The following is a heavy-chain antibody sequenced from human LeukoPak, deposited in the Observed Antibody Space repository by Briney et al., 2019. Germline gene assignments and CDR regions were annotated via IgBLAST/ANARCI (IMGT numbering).Heavy chain of an antibody. D-gene: IGHD2-21*01. V-gene: IGHV3-13*01. Sequence: PGGSLRLSCAASGFTFSSYDMHWVRQPTGKGLEWVSGIRTTGDTNYLGSVKGRFIISRENAKNSLYLQMNSLRAGDTAMYYCVRGLPGGFDPWGQGTLVTVSS. J-gene: IGHJ5*02. CDR2: IRTTGDT. CDR1: GFTFSSYD. CDR3: VRGLPGGFDP.